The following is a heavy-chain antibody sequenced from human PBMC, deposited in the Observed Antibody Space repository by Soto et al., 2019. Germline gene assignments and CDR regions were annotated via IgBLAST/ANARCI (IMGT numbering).Heavy chain of an antibody. D-gene: IGHD6-13*01. CDR2: ISYDGSDK. V-gene: IGHV3-30-3*01. Sequence: GLSLRLSCARSAFTFSSYAIHWVLEDPVKGLEWLALISYDGSDKDYADSVKGRFTISRDNSKNTLYLQMNSLRAEDTAVYYCAYSSTPFEYWGQGTLVTVSS. J-gene: IGHJ4*02. CDR3: AYSSTPFEY. CDR1: AFTFSSYA.